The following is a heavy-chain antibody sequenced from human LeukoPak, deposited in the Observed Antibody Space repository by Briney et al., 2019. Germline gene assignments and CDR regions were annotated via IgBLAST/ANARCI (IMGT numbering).Heavy chain of an antibody. V-gene: IGHV3-48*03. J-gene: IGHJ4*02. Sequence: GGSLRLSCAASGFTFSSYERNWVRQAPGKGVERVSYISSSDSTIYYADSVKGRFTISRDNAKNSLDLQMNSLRAEDTAVYYCARGVYRYSCGSIDYWGQGTLVTVSS. CDR3: ARGVYRYSCGSIDY. CDR1: GFTFSSYE. D-gene: IGHD5-18*01. CDR2: ISSSDSTI.